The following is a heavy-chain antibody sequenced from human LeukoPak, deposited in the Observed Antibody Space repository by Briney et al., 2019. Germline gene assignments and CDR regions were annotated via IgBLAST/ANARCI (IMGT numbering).Heavy chain of an antibody. CDR3: ARGRGWTYDS. V-gene: IGHV3-7*04. CDR1: GFTFTNDF. Sequence: HPGGSLRLSCAASGFTFTNDFMTWVRQAPGKGLEWVANMRVDGTDIHYVDSVEGRFTISSDNARNSLYLQMNTLRAEDTAVYYSARGRGWTYDSWGRGTLVTVSS. D-gene: IGHD3/OR15-3a*01. J-gene: IGHJ4*02. CDR2: MRVDGTDI.